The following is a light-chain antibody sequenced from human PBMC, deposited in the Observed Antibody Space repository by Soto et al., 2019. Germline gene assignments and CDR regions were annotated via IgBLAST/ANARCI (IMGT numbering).Light chain of an antibody. CDR1: QSVSSSY. J-gene: IGKJ4*01. V-gene: IGKV3-20*01. CDR2: GAS. CDR3: QQYDSSPLT. Sequence: EIVLTQSPGTLSLSPGERATLSCRASQSVSSSYLAWYQQKPGQAPRLLLYGASSRATGIPDRFSGSGSGTDFTLTSSRLEPEDFAVYYCQQYDSSPLTFSGGTKVEIK.